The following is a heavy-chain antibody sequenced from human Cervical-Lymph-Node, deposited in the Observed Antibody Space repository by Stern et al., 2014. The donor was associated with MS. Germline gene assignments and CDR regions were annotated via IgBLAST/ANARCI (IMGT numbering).Heavy chain of an antibody. V-gene: IGHV3-7*03. J-gene: IGHJ5*02. Sequence: MQLVQSGGGLVQPGGSLRLSCAASGFTFSSYWMSWVRQAPGKGLERVANIKQDGSEKYYVDSVKGRFTISRDNAKNSLYLQMNSLRAEDTAVYYCARDRRANWFDPWGQGTLVTVSS. CDR2: IKQDGSEK. CDR3: ARDRRANWFDP. CDR1: GFTFSSYW.